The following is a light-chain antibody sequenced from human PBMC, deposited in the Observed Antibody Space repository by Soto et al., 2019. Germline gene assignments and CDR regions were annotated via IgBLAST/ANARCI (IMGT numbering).Light chain of an antibody. V-gene: IGKV1-39*01. CDR3: QHSFSKFLYT. J-gene: IGKJ2*01. CDR2: AAS. CDR1: QSISSY. Sequence: DIQMTQSPSSLSASVGDRVTITCRASQSISSYLNWYQQKPGKAPKLLIYAASSLQSGVPSRFSGSGSGTDFTLTISSLQPEDFATYYCQHSFSKFLYTFGQGTKLEIK.